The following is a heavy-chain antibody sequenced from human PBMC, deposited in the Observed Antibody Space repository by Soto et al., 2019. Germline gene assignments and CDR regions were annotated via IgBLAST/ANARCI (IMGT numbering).Heavy chain of an antibody. V-gene: IGHV5-51*01. D-gene: IGHD1-20*01. CDR2: IYPGDSDT. CDR3: ARVTGTDYYYPYSMDV. CDR1: GYSFTSYW. Sequence: GASLKISCKGSGYSFTSYWIGWVRQMPGKGLEWMGIIYPGDSDTRYSPSFQGQVTISADKSISTAYLQWSSLKASDTAMYYCARVTGTDYYYPYSMDVWGKGPTVTLSS. J-gene: IGHJ6*03.